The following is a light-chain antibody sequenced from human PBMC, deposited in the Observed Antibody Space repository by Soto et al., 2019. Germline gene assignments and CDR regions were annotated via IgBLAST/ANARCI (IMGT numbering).Light chain of an antibody. V-gene: IGKV2-30*01. J-gene: IGKJ1*01. CDR2: KVS. Sequence: DGVMTQSPDSFPVPLGQPASISCKSRHSRVYSDGNTYLNWFQQRRGQSSRRLLYKVSNRYCCALERFSGSGSGTAFTLIISRVQAEDVGVYYCMQGTHWPLTLGKGTKV. CDR1: HSRVYSDGNTY. CDR3: MQGTHWPLT.